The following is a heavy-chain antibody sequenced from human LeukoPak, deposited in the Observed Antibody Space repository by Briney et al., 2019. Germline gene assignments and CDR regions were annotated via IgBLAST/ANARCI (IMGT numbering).Heavy chain of an antibody. V-gene: IGHV3-64*01. CDR3: AKVAYNWISYGPFDY. Sequence: WGSLRLSCAASGFTFSSYAMHGVRQAPGKGLEYVSAISSNGGSTYYANSVKGRFTISRDNSKNTLYLQMNSLRAEDTAVYYCAKVAYNWISYGPFDYWGQGTLVTVSS. D-gene: IGHD1-20*01. J-gene: IGHJ4*02. CDR2: ISSNGGST. CDR1: GFTFSSYA.